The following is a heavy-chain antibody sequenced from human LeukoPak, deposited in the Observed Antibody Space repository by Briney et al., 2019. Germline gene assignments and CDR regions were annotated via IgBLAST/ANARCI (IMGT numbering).Heavy chain of an antibody. V-gene: IGHV3-33*08. CDR1: GFTFSSYG. CDR2: IWYDGSNK. D-gene: IGHD4-17*01. Sequence: GRSLRLSCAASGFTFSSYGMHWVRQAPGKGLEWVAVIWYDGSNKYYADSVKGRFTISRDNSKNTLYLQMNSLRAEDTAVYYCARDPGDYPYYYYGMDVWGQGTTVTVSS. CDR3: ARDPGDYPYYYYGMDV. J-gene: IGHJ6*02.